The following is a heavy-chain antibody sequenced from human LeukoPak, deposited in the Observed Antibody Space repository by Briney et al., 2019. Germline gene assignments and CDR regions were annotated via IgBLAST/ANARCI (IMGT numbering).Heavy chain of an antibody. CDR3: ARELVGDDAFDI. CDR1: GGFISSNSAY. V-gene: IGHV4-39*07. D-gene: IGHD6-6*01. Sequence: SETLSLTCTVSGGFISSNSAYWSWIRQPPGKALEWIGNIYYSGTTYYTPSLQSRVTMSVDTSNNQFSLKLSSVTAADTAVYYCARELVGDDAFDIWGQGTMVTVSS. CDR2: IYYSGTT. J-gene: IGHJ3*02.